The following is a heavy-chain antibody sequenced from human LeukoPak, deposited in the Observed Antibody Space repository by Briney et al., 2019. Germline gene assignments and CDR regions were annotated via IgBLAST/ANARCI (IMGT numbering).Heavy chain of an antibody. CDR3: ARDHNVWGSYDY. CDR1: GFTFRDYN. Sequence: GGSLRLSCAASGFTFRDYNMSWIRQAPGKGLEWVSYISSSGSTIYYADSVKGRFTISRDNAKNSLYLQMNSLRAEDTAVYYCARDHNVWGSYDYWGQGTLVTVSS. D-gene: IGHD3-16*01. CDR2: ISSSGSTI. J-gene: IGHJ4*02. V-gene: IGHV3-11*01.